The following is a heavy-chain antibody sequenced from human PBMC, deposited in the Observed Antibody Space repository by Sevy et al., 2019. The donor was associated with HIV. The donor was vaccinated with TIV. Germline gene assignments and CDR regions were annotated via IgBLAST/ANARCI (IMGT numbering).Heavy chain of an antibody. D-gene: IGHD3-10*01. CDR1: GFTFSISD. J-gene: IGHJ4*02. V-gene: IGHV3-48*02. Sequence: GGSLRLSCAASGFTFSISDMNWVRQAPGKGLEWVSFICSRSSSIYYADSVKGRFTISRDNAKNSLYLQMNSLRDDDTAVYYCASGSNHKNFDYWGQGTLVTVSS. CDR3: ASGSNHKNFDY. CDR2: ICSRSSSI.